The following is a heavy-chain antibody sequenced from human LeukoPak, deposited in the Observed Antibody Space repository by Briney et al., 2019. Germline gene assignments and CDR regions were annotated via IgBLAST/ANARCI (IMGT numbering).Heavy chain of an antibody. CDR1: GGSFSGYY. CDR3: ARYSYGLDY. D-gene: IGHD5-18*01. J-gene: IGHJ4*02. Sequence: PSETLSLTCAVYGGSFSGYYWSWIRQPPGKGLEWIGEINHSGSTNYNPSLKSRVTISVDTSKNQFSLKLSSVTAADTAVYYCARYSYGLDYWGQGTLVTVSS. V-gene: IGHV4-34*01. CDR2: INHSGST.